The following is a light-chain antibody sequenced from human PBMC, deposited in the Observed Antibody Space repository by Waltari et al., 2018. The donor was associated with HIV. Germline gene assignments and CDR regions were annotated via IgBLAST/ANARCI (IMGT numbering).Light chain of an antibody. V-gene: IGLV3-1*01. Sequence: SYEVTQPPSVSVSPGQPASITCSGHKLGNNYTAWYQQKPGQSPVLVIYEDNKRRSGTPERFSGSNSGDTATLTISGTQAMDEADYYCQAWDSSTVVFGGGTRLTVL. CDR1: KLGNNY. J-gene: IGLJ2*01. CDR2: EDN. CDR3: QAWDSSTVV.